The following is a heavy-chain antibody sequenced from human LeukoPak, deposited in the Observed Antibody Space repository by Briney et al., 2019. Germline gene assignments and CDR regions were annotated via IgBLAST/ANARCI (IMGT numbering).Heavy chain of an antibody. Sequence: GGSLRLSCAASGFTFSSYSMNWVRQAPGKGLEWVSSISSSSSYIYYADSVKGRFTISRDNAKNSLYLQMNSLRAEDTAAYYCARARYYGSGSYYYFDYWGQGTLVTVSS. V-gene: IGHV3-21*01. CDR2: ISSSSSYI. CDR1: GFTFSSYS. CDR3: ARARYYGSGSYYYFDY. D-gene: IGHD3-10*01. J-gene: IGHJ4*02.